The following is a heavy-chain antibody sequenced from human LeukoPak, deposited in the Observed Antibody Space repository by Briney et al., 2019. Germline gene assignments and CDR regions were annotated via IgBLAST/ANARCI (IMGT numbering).Heavy chain of an antibody. CDR1: GYTFTSYD. J-gene: IGHJ3*02. V-gene: IGHV1-8*01. CDR3: ARGYSSGWYGGAFDI. Sequence: GASVKVSCKASGYTFTSYDINWVRQATGQGLEWTGWMNPNSGNTGYAQKFQGRVTMTRNTSISTAYMELSSLRSEDTAVYYCARGYSSGWYGGAFDIWGQGTMVTVSS. CDR2: MNPNSGNT. D-gene: IGHD6-19*01.